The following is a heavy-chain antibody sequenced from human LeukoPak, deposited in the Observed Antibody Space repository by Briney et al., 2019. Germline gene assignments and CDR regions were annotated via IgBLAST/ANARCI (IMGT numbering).Heavy chain of an antibody. CDR2: IQTSGST. Sequence: PSETLSLTCSVSGASINSGSYYWTWIRQPAGKGLEWIGRIQTSGSTNYNPSLKSRVTISVDASKNQFSLKVNSVTAADTAVYYCARDRSNYYGSGSPPYYMDVWGKGTTVTISS. CDR1: GASINSGSYY. J-gene: IGHJ6*03. V-gene: IGHV4-61*02. D-gene: IGHD3-10*01. CDR3: ARDRSNYYGSGSPPYYMDV.